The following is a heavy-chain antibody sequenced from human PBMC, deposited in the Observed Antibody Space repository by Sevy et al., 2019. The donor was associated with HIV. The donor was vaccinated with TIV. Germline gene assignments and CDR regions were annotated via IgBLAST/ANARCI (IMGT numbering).Heavy chain of an antibody. CDR1: GFTFSRYW. CDR3: ARDRRVGGYDPFDY. D-gene: IGHD5-12*01. CDR2: INSDVSST. V-gene: IGHV3-74*01. J-gene: IGHJ4*02. Sequence: GGSLRLSCADSGFTFSRYWMHWVRQAPGKGLVWVSRINSDVSSTSYADSVKGRFTISRDNAKNTLYLQMNSLRAEDTAVYFCARDRRVGGYDPFDYWGQGTLVTVSS.